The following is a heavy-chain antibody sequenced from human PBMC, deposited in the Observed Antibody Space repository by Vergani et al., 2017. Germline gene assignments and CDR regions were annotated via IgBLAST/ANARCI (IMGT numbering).Heavy chain of an antibody. D-gene: IGHD4-17*01. CDR2: IYSGGST. V-gene: IGHV3-53*01. J-gene: IGHJ6*02. Sequence: EVQLVESGGGLVKPGGSLRLSCAASGFTVSSNYMSWVRQAPGKGLEWVSVIYSGGSTYYADSVKGRFTISRDNSKNTLYLQMNSLRAEDTAVYYCAREGHGDYYYGMDVWGQGTTVTVSS. CDR3: AREGHGDYYYGMDV. CDR1: GFTVSSNY.